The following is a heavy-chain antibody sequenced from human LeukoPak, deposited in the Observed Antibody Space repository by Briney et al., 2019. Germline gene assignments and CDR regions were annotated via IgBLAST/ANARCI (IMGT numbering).Heavy chain of an antibody. D-gene: IGHD3-22*01. J-gene: IGHJ4*02. Sequence: GASVKVSCKASGGTFSSYAISWVRQAPGQGLEWMGRIIPILGIANYAQKFQGRVTITADKSTSTAYMELSSLRSEDTAVYYCARSYYYDSSGYYYTKNFDYWGQGTLVTVSS. CDR3: ARSYYYDSSGYYYTKNFDY. V-gene: IGHV1-69*04. CDR1: GGTFSSYA. CDR2: IIPILGIA.